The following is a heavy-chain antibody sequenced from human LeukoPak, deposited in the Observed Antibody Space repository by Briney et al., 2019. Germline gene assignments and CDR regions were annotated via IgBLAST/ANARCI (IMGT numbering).Heavy chain of an antibody. J-gene: IGHJ3*02. V-gene: IGHV1-8*01. CDR1: GYTFTSYD. CDR2: MNPNSGNT. Sequence: ASVKVSCKASGYTFTSYDINWVRQATGQGLEWMGWMNPNSGNTGYAQKFQGRVTMTRDTSISTAYMELSSLRSEDTAVYYCARVDPYYYDSSGYYYRDYAFDIWGQGTMVTVSS. D-gene: IGHD3-22*01. CDR3: ARVDPYYYDSSGYYYRDYAFDI.